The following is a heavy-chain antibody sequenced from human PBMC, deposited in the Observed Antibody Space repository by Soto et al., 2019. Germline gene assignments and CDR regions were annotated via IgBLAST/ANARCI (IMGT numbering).Heavy chain of an antibody. D-gene: IGHD5-18*01. CDR3: ARLSSFRYTAEGNVTWFDP. J-gene: IGHJ5*02. CDR2: IYYSGST. CDR1: GGSISSYY. V-gene: IGHV4-59*08. Sequence: SETLSLTCTVSGGSISSYYWSWIRQPPGKGLEWIGYIYYSGSTNYNPSLKSRVTISVDTSKNQFSLKLSSVTAADTAVYYCARLSSFRYTAEGNVTWFDPWGQGTLVTVSS.